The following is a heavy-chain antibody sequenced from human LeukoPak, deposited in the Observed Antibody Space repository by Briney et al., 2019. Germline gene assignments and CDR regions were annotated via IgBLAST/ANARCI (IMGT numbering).Heavy chain of an antibody. Sequence: GGSLRLSCAASGFTFSDYYMSWIRQAPGKGLEWVANIEQDGSEKYYVDSVKGRFTISRDNAKNSLYLQMNSLRAEDTAVYYCARLAAAAPYWGQGTLVTVSS. J-gene: IGHJ4*02. CDR1: GFTFSDYY. D-gene: IGHD6-13*01. V-gene: IGHV3-7*01. CDR3: ARLAAAAPY. CDR2: IEQDGSEK.